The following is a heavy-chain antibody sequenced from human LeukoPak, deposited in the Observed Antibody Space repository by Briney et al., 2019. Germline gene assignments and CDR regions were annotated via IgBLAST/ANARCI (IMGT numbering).Heavy chain of an antibody. Sequence: SGTLSLTCTVSGGSISSGDYYWSWIRQPPGKGLEWIGYIYYSGSTYYTPSLRGRVTISVDTSKNQFSLNLSSVTAADTAVYYCARGYSLGYWGQGTLVTVSS. J-gene: IGHJ4*02. CDR3: ARGYSLGY. CDR1: GGSISSGDYY. V-gene: IGHV4-30-4*01. CDR2: IYYSGST. D-gene: IGHD5-18*01.